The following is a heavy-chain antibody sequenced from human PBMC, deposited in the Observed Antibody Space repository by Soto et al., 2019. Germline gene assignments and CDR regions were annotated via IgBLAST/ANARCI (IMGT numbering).Heavy chain of an antibody. Sequence: QVQLQESGPRLVKPSETLSLTCTVSGDSISSYYWTWIRQPPGKGLEWIGYIYYSGSTNYNPSLKSRVPISVDTSKNQFSLKLTSVTAADTAVYYCARGVATIGPWGQGTLVTVSS. J-gene: IGHJ5*02. CDR2: IYYSGST. D-gene: IGHD5-12*01. V-gene: IGHV4-59*01. CDR3: ARGVATIGP. CDR1: GDSISSYY.